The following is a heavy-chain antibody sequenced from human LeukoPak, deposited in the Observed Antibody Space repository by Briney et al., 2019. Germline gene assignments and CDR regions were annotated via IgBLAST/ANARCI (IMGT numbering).Heavy chain of an antibody. Sequence: SETLSLTCTVSGGSISSGSYYWSWIRQPAGKGLEWIGRIYTSGSTNYNPSLKSRVTISVDTSKNQFSLKLSSVTAADTAVYYCARSYGRRWYFDLWGRGTLVTVSS. D-gene: IGHD4-17*01. J-gene: IGHJ2*01. CDR2: IYTSGST. V-gene: IGHV4-61*02. CDR1: GGSISSGSYY. CDR3: ARSYGRRWYFDL.